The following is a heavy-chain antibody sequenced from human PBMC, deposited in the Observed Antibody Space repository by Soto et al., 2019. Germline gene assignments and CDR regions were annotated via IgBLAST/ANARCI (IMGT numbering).Heavy chain of an antibody. V-gene: IGHV4-39*01. CDR1: GGSISSSSYY. CDR3: ASEPPYGDYDYYYYMDV. CDR2: IYYSGST. J-gene: IGHJ6*03. Sequence: PSETLSLTCTVSGGSISSSSYYWGWIRQPPGKGLEWIGSIYYSGSTYYNPSLKSRVTISVDTSKNQFSLKLSSVTAADTAVYYCASEPPYGDYDYYYYMDVWGKGTTVTVSS. D-gene: IGHD4-17*01.